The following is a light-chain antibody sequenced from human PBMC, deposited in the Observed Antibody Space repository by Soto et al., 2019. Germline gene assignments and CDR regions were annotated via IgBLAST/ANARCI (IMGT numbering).Light chain of an antibody. CDR3: QQDGRSTHST. Sequence: EIVLTQSPGTLSLSPGERATLSCRASQSVTSSYLAWYQQKPGQAPRLLIYGASSRATGIPDRFSGSGSGTDFTLTISRLEPEDFAVYYCQQDGRSTHSTFGPGTKVEIK. J-gene: IGKJ3*01. CDR2: GAS. CDR1: QSVTSSY. V-gene: IGKV3-20*01.